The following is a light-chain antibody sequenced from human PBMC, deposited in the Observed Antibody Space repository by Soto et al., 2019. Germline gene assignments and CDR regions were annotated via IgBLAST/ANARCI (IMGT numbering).Light chain of an antibody. J-gene: IGKJ4*01. CDR2: DAS. V-gene: IGKV1-39*01. Sequence: DIQMTQSPSTLSASVGDRVTITFRASQTIHSFLAWYQQKAGKAPKLLIYDASNLESGVPSRFSGSGSGTDFTLTISSLQPEDFATYYCQQSYSTPLTFGGGTKVDIK. CDR1: QTIHSF. CDR3: QQSYSTPLT.